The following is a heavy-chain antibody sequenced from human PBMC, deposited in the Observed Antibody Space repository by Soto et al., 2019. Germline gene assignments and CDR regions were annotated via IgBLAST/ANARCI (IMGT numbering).Heavy chain of an antibody. CDR1: GFTSSSYG. D-gene: IGHD4-17*01. CDR2: ISSSSSTI. V-gene: IGHV3-48*01. Sequence: GGSLRLSCAASGFTSSSYGMHWVRQAPGKGLEWVSYISSSSSTIYYADSVKGRFTISRDNAKNSLYLQMNSLRAEDTAVYYCARDFTTAETPGDDFDYWGQGTLVTVSS. J-gene: IGHJ4*02. CDR3: ARDFTTAETPGDDFDY.